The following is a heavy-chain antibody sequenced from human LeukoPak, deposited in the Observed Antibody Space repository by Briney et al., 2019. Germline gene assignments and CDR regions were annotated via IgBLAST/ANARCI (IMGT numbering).Heavy chain of an antibody. D-gene: IGHD1-1*01. CDR1: GFTFSSYA. J-gene: IGHJ4*02. V-gene: IGHV3-23*01. CDR3: AKVVSGGKLERLVEYYFDY. Sequence: GGSLRLFCAASGFTFSSYAMSWVRQAPGKGLERVSAISGSGGSTYYADSVKGRFTISRDNSKNTLYLQMNSLRAEDTAVYYCAKVVSGGKLERLVEYYFDYWGQGTLVTVSS. CDR2: ISGSGGST.